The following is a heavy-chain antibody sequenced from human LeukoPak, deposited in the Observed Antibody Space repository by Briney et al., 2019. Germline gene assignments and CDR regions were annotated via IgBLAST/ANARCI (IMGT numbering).Heavy chain of an antibody. J-gene: IGHJ4*02. CDR2: IYYSGGT. CDR3: ARHKYASHFDY. CDR1: GGSISSYY. D-gene: IGHD2-8*01. V-gene: IGHV4-59*08. Sequence: SETLSLTCTVSGGSISSYYWSWIRQPPGKGLEWIGYIYYSGGTNYNPSLKSRVTISVDTSKNQFSLKLSSVTAADTAVYYCARHKYASHFDYWGQGTLVTVSS.